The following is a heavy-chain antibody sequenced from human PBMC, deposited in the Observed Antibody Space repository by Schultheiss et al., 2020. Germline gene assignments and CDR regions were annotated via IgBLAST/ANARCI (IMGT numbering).Heavy chain of an antibody. J-gene: IGHJ4*02. CDR3: ARVRNSFYDILTGYSAEFDY. CDR1: GGSFSGYY. V-gene: IGHV4-34*01. CDR2: INHSGST. Sequence: SETLSLTCAVYGGSFSGYYWSWIRQPPGKGLEWIGEINHSGSTNYNPSLKSRVTISVDTSKNQFSLKLSSVTAADTAVYYCARVRNSFYDILTGYSAEFDYWGQGTLVTVSS. D-gene: IGHD3-9*01.